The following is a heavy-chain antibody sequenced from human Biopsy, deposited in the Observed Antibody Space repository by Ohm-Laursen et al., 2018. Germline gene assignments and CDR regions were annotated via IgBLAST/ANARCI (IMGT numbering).Heavy chain of an antibody. CDR2: VTTTSSYI. Sequence: SLRLSCAASGFDFSDYSMSWVRQAPGKGLGWVSSVTTTSSYIYYADSVKGRFTISRDNAKNSLYLQMNSLRAEDTALYYCAKRMFSFDSRDIFDYWGQGSLVTVTS. CDR3: AKRMFSFDSRDIFDY. J-gene: IGHJ4*02. V-gene: IGHV3-21*04. CDR1: GFDFSDYS. D-gene: IGHD3-22*01.